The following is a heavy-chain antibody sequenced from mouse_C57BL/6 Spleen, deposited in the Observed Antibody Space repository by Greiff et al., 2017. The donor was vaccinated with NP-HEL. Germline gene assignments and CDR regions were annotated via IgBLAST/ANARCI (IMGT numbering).Heavy chain of an antibody. CDR2: IYPGSGST. Sequence: VQLQQPGAELVKPGASVKMSCKASGYTFTSYWITWVKQRPGQGLEWIGDIYPGSGSTNYNEKFKSKATLTVDTSSSTAYMQLSSLTSEDSAVYYCVRQELGRGWFAYWGQGTLVTVSA. J-gene: IGHJ3*01. D-gene: IGHD4-1*01. CDR3: VRQELGRGWFAY. V-gene: IGHV1-55*01. CDR1: GYTFTSYW.